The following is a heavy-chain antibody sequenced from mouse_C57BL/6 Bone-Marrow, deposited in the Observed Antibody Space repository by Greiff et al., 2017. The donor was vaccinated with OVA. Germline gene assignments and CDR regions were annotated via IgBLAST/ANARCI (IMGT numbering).Heavy chain of an antibody. CDR2: IRSKSNNYAT. CDR3: VRPVAY. Sequence: EVMLVESGGGLVQPKGSLKLSCAASGFSFNTYAMNWVRQAPGKGLEWVARIRSKSNNYATYYADSVKDRYTITRDDSESMLYLQMNNVKTDDAAMYYCVRPVAYWGQGTLVTVSA. V-gene: IGHV10-1*01. CDR1: GFSFNTYA. J-gene: IGHJ3*01.